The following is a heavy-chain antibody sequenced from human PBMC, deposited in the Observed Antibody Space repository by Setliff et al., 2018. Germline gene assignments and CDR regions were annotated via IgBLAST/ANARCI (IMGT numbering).Heavy chain of an antibody. CDR3: ARGGGRIRQLGATGVHTFDI. D-gene: IGHD1-1*01. J-gene: IGHJ3*02. CDR1: GGSISSYY. V-gene: IGHV4-4*08. CDR2: IYTRGST. Sequence: NLSETLSLTCSVSGGSISSYYWSWIRQPPGKGLEWIGYIYTRGSTNYNPSLQSRVTISVDTAKKQFSLKLNSVTAADTAIYYCARGGGRIRQLGATGVHTFDIWGQGTMVTVSS.